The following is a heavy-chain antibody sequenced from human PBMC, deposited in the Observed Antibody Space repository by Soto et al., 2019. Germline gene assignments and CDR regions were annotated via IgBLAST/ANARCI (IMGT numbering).Heavy chain of an antibody. D-gene: IGHD3-3*01. CDR3: ARVAFYDFWSGYYKYFDY. CDR1: GFTFSSYA. Sequence: SLRLSCAASGFTFSSYAMHWVRQAPGKGLEYVSAINSNGGSTYYANSVKGRFTISRDNSKSTLYLQMGSLRAEDMAVYYCARVAFYDFWSGYYKYFDYWGQGTLVTVS. J-gene: IGHJ4*02. V-gene: IGHV3-64*01. CDR2: INSNGGST.